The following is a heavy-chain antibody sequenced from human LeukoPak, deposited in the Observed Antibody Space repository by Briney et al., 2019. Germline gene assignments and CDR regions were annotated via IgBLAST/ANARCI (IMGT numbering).Heavy chain of an antibody. CDR2: IRYDGSNK. J-gene: IGHJ6*03. CDR1: GFTFSSYG. D-gene: IGHD5-12*01. CDR3: AKGVATDYYYYMDV. V-gene: IGHV3-30*02. Sequence: PGGSLRLSCAASGFTFSSYGMHWVRQAPGKGLEWVAFIRYDGSNKYYADSVKGRFTISRDNSKNTLYLQMNSLRAEDTAVYCCAKGVATDYYYYMDVWGKGTTVTVSS.